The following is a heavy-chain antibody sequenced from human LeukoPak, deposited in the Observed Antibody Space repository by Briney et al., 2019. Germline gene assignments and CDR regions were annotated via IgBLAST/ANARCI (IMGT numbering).Heavy chain of an antibody. CDR2: IWYDGSNK. CDR1: GFTFSSYG. Sequence: GGSLRLSCAASGFTFSSYGMHWVRQAPGKGLEWVAVIWYDGSNKYYADSVKGRFTISRDNSKSTLYLQMNSLRAEDTAVYYCARDYYDSSGSPSTWFDPWGQGTLVTVSS. D-gene: IGHD3-22*01. CDR3: ARDYYDSSGSPSTWFDP. V-gene: IGHV3-33*01. J-gene: IGHJ5*02.